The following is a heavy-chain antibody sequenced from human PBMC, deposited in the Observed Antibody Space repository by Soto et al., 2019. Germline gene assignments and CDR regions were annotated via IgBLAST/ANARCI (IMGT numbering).Heavy chain of an antibody. CDR1: GYTFTSYA. CDR2: INAGNGNT. Sequence: GASVKVSCKASGYTFTSYAMHWVRQAPGQRLEWMGWINAGNGNTKYSQKFQGRVTITRDTSASTAYMELSSLRSEDTAVYYCAREVVQWPGPYYYGMDVWGQGTTVTLSS. J-gene: IGHJ6*02. V-gene: IGHV1-3*01. CDR3: AREVVQWPGPYYYGMDV. D-gene: IGHD6-19*01.